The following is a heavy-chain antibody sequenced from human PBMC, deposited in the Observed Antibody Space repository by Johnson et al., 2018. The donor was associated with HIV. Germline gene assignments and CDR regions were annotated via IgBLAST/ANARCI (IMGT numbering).Heavy chain of an antibody. CDR3: AKDRQWGPRDAFDI. CDR2: INWNGGST. Sequence: VQLVESGGGLVQPGGSLSLSCAASGFTFDDYGMSWVRQAPGKGLEWVSGINWNGGSTGYADSVKGRFTISRDNAKNSLYLQMNSLRAEDTAVYYCAKDRQWGPRDAFDIWGQGTMVTVSS. D-gene: IGHD6-19*01. CDR1: GFTFDDYG. V-gene: IGHV3-20*04. J-gene: IGHJ3*02.